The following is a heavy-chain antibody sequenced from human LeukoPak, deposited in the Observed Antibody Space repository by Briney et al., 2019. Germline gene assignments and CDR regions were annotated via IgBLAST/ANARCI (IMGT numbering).Heavy chain of an antibody. CDR2: IIPILGIA. J-gene: IGHJ3*02. V-gene: IGHV1-69*04. Sequence: SVKVSCKASGGTFSSYAISWVRQAPGQGLEWMGRIIPILGIANYAQKFQGRVTITADKSTSTAYMELSSLRSEDTAVYYCATPMTSSGTKGFDAFDIWGQGTMVTVSS. CDR1: GGTFSSYA. CDR3: ATPMTSSGTKGFDAFDI. D-gene: IGHD3-10*01.